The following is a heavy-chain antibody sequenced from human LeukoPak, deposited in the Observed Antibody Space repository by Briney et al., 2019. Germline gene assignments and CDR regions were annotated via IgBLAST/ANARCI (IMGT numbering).Heavy chain of an antibody. CDR2: INPSGGST. J-gene: IGHJ4*02. CDR3: ARDRGDGYNPFDY. CDR1: GYTFTSYY. V-gene: IGHV1-46*03. D-gene: IGHD5-24*01. Sequence: ASVKVCCKASGYTFTSYYIHWVRQAPGQGLEWMGVINPSGGSTSYAQKFQGRVTMTRDTSTSTVYMELSSLRSEDTAVYYCARDRGDGYNPFDYWGQGTLVTVSS.